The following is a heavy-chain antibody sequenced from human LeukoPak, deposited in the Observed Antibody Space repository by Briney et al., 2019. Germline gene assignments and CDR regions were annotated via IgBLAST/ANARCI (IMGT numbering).Heavy chain of an antibody. CDR3: ARVSPNTVTTLQSLDY. Sequence: PGGSLRLSCAASGFTFSSFWMSWVRQAPGKGLGWVANIKQDGSEKYYVDSVKGRFTISRDNAKNSLYLQMNSLRAEDTAVYYCARVSPNTVTTLQSLDYWGQGTLVTVSS. D-gene: IGHD4-17*01. CDR2: IKQDGSEK. V-gene: IGHV3-7*01. CDR1: GFTFSSFW. J-gene: IGHJ4*02.